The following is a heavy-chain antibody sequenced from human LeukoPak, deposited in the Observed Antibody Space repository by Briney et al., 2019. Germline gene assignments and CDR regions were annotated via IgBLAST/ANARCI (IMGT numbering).Heavy chain of an antibody. CDR1: GFTFVSYW. D-gene: IGHD5-18*01. CDR2: INGYGSST. CDR3: ARDAPGNTALDY. Sequence: GGSLRLSCAASGFTFVSYWMHWVRQAPGKGLVWVSRINGYGSSTDFADSVKGRFTISRDNAKDTLYLQMNSLRAEDTAVYYCARDAPGNTALDYWGQGTLVTVSS. V-gene: IGHV3-74*01. J-gene: IGHJ4*02.